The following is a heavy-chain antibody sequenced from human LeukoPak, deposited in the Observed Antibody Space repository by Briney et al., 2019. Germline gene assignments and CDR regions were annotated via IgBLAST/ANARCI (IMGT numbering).Heavy chain of an antibody. Sequence: ASVKVSCKASGYTFTSYGISWVRRAPGQGLEWMGWISAYNGNTNYAQKLQGRVTMTTDTSTSTAYMELRSLRSDDTAVYYCAREIWTPRNGYSSGWYGHWGQGTLVTVSS. J-gene: IGHJ5*02. CDR2: ISAYNGNT. V-gene: IGHV1-18*01. CDR1: GYTFTSYG. D-gene: IGHD6-19*01. CDR3: AREIWTPRNGYSSGWYGH.